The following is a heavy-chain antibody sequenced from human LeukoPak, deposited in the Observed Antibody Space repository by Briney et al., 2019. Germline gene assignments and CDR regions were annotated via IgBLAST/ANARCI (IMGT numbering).Heavy chain of an antibody. CDR3: ARAKVGPDDNWFDP. CDR2: IYYSGST. D-gene: IGHD4-23*01. CDR1: GGSISSSSYY. V-gene: IGHV4-61*05. J-gene: IGHJ5*02. Sequence: PSETLSLTCTVSGGSISSSSYYWGWIRQPPGTGLEWIGYIYYSGSTNYNPSLKSRVTISVDTSKNQFSLKLSSVTAADTAVYYCARAKVGPDDNWFDPWGQGTLVTVSS.